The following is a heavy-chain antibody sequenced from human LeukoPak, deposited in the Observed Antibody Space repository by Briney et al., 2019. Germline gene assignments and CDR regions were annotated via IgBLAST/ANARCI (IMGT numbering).Heavy chain of an antibody. CDR3: ARLKYSSGWFDY. D-gene: IGHD6-19*01. Sequence: GESLKISCKGSGYSFTSYWIGWVRQMPGKGLGWMGIIYPGYSETRYSPSFQGQVTISADKSISTAYLQWSSLKASDTAMYYCARLKYSSGWFDYWGQGTLVTVSS. V-gene: IGHV5-51*01. J-gene: IGHJ4*02. CDR1: GYSFTSYW. CDR2: IYPGYSET.